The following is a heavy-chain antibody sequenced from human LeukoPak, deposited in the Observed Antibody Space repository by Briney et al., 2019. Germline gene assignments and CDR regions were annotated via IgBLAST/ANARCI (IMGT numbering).Heavy chain of an antibody. Sequence: TGGSLRLSCAASGFSFDTYAMHWVRQAPGKGLEWVAPINQDGSAKQYVDSVKGRFTISRGNAKNSVYLQINSLRVEDTAVYYCVRLPRSNSVYWGQGTLVTVSS. CDR3: VRLPRSNSVY. CDR1: GFSFDTYA. D-gene: IGHD1-26*01. V-gene: IGHV3-7*01. J-gene: IGHJ4*02. CDR2: INQDGSAK.